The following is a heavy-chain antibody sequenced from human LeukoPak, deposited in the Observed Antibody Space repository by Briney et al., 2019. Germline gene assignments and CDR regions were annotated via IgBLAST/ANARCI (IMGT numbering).Heavy chain of an antibody. Sequence: VSVKVSCKASGYTFTDYYIHWVRQAPGQGLEWMGWVNPNGGGTKYAQEFQGSVTMTRDTSSTTAYMELSRLRSDDTAVYHCVRGYNSGFDYWGQGTLVTVPS. V-gene: IGHV1-2*02. J-gene: IGHJ4*02. CDR3: VRGYNSGFDY. CDR2: VNPNGGGT. D-gene: IGHD5-24*01. CDR1: GYTFTDYY.